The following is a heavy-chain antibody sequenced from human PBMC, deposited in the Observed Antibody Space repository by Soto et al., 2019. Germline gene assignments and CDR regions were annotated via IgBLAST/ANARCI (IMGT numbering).Heavy chain of an antibody. CDR3: VRGVGDYYDGNGYLGRH. J-gene: IGHJ4*02. V-gene: IGHV3-74*01. CDR1: GFTFSTYW. Sequence: PGGSLRLSCAASGFTFSTYWMHWVRQAPGKGLVWVSRIKNDGSGTYYVDSVEGRFTISRDNAKNTLYLQMNSLRAEDTAVYYCVRGVGDYYDGNGYLGRHWGQGTLVTVSS. D-gene: IGHD3-22*01. CDR2: IKNDGSGT.